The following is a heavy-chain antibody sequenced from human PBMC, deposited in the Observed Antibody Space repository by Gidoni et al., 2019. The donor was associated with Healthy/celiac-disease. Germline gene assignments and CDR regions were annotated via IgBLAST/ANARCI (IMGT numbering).Heavy chain of an antibody. V-gene: IGHV3-33*01. J-gene: IGHJ4*02. CDR2: IWYDGSNK. CDR1: GCTCSSYG. D-gene: IGHD1-26*01. Sequence: VQLEASGGGVVQPGRFLRLSCAASGCTCSSYGMHWVRQAPGKGLEWLAVIWYDGSNKYYADSVKGRFTISRDNSKNTLYLQMNSLRAEETAVYYCARDAVGANYFDYWGQGTLVTVSS. CDR3: ARDAVGANYFDY.